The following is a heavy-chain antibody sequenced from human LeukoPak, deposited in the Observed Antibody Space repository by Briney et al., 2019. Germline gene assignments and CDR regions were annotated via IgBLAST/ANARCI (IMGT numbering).Heavy chain of an antibody. J-gene: IGHJ3*02. CDR1: GYNFSDYW. Sequence: GESLKISCKGSGYNFSDYWIGWVRQMPGKGLEWMGIIYPGDSDTRYSPSFQGQVTISADKSISTAYLQWSSLKASDTAMYYCARRFRTIAVAGYDAFDIWGQGTMVTVSS. CDR2: IYPGDSDT. V-gene: IGHV5-51*01. D-gene: IGHD6-19*01. CDR3: ARRFRTIAVAGYDAFDI.